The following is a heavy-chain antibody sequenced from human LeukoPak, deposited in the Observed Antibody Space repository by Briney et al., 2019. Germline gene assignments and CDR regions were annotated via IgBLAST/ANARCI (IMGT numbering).Heavy chain of an antibody. V-gene: IGHV4-31*03. CDR2: IYYSGST. Sequence: PSETLSLTCTVSGGSISSGGYYWSWIRQHPGKGLEWIGYIYYSGSTYYNPSLKSRVTVSVDTSKNQSSLKLSSVTAADTAVYYCARARANPTYGSGTNDAFDIWGQGTMVTVSS. J-gene: IGHJ3*02. CDR3: ARARANPTYGSGTNDAFDI. D-gene: IGHD3-10*01. CDR1: GGSISSGGYY.